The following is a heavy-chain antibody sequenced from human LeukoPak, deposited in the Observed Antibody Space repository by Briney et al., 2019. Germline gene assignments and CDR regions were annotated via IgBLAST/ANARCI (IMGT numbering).Heavy chain of an antibody. V-gene: IGHV4-39*07. Sequence: SETLSLTCTVSGGHISSISYYWGWIRQPPGTGLGWIGHIYYSGSTYYNPSLKSRVTISVDTSKNQFSLKLSSVTAADTALYYCARAKITAADIDRPFDPWGQGTLVTVSS. D-gene: IGHD6-13*01. CDR2: IYYSGST. CDR3: ARAKITAADIDRPFDP. J-gene: IGHJ5*02. CDR1: GGHISSISYY.